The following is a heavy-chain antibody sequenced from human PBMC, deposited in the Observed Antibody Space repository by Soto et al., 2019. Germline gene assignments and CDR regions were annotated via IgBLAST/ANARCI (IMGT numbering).Heavy chain of an antibody. CDR2: IYYSGST. CDR1: GGSISSYY. Sequence: SETLSLTCTVSGGSISSYYWSWIRKTTGKGLEWIGYIYYSGSTNYNPSLKSRVTISVDTSKNQFSLKLSSVTAADAAVYYCARHFPYYDFWSGSKGHWFDPWGQGTLVTVSS. V-gene: IGHV4-59*08. D-gene: IGHD3-3*01. CDR3: ARHFPYYDFWSGSKGHWFDP. J-gene: IGHJ5*02.